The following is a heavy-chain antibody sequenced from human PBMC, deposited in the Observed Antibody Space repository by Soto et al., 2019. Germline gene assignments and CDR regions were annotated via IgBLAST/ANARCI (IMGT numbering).Heavy chain of an antibody. J-gene: IGHJ5*02. CDR1: GFTFSSYA. CDR2: ISGSGGST. D-gene: IGHD6-13*01. V-gene: IGHV3-23*01. Sequence: VGSLRLSCAASGFTFSSYAMSWVRQAPGKGLEWVSAISGSGGSTYYADSVKGRFTISRDNSKNTLYLQMNSLRAEDTAVYYCAREKVAAAGRNWFDPWGQGTLVTVSS. CDR3: AREKVAAAGRNWFDP.